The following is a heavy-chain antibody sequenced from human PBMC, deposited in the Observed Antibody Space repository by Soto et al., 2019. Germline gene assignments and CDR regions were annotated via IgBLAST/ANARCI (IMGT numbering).Heavy chain of an antibody. CDR1: GGSFSGYY. V-gene: IGHV4-34*01. Sequence: SLTCAVYGGSFSGYYWSWIRQPPGKGLEWIGEINHSGSTNYNPSLKSRVTISVDTSKNQFSLKLSSVTAADTAVYYCARGTTVIYWSFDLWGRGTLDTVSP. CDR2: INHSGST. D-gene: IGHD4-17*01. CDR3: ARGTTVIYWSFDL. J-gene: IGHJ2*01.